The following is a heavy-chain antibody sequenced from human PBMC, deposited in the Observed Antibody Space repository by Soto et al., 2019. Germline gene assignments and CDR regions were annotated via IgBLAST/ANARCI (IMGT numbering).Heavy chain of an antibody. Sequence: ASAKVSSKASRYTLTSYAMHWVRQAPGQRLEWMGWINAGNGNTKYSQKFQGRVTITRDTSASTAYMELSSLRSEDTAVYYCAKDVAAAGSTWFDPWGQGTLVTVSS. CDR1: RYTLTSYA. V-gene: IGHV1-3*01. CDR2: INAGNGNT. J-gene: IGHJ5*02. D-gene: IGHD6-13*01. CDR3: AKDVAAAGSTWFDP.